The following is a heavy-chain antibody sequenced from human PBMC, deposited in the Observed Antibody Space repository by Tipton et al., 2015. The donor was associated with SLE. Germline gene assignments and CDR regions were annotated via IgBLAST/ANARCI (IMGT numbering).Heavy chain of an antibody. CDR3: ANPPGYGGL. Sequence: SLRLSCDVSGFTFNKSWMTWVRQAPGKGLEWVANIKEDGSENHYVDSVKGRFTISRDNTKNTVYLLMNSLRVEDSAVYYCANPPGYGGLWGQGTVVTVSS. CDR1: GFTFNKSW. D-gene: IGHD4-23*01. CDR2: IKEDGSEN. J-gene: IGHJ3*01. V-gene: IGHV3-7*03.